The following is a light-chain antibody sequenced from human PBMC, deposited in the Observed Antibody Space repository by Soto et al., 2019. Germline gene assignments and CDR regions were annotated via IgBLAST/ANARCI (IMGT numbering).Light chain of an antibody. CDR1: QSISSY. Sequence: DIQMTQSPSSLSASVGDRVTITCRASQSISSYLNWYQQKPGKAPKLLIYAASTLKSGVPSRFSGSGSGTDFALTISSLQPEDFATYYCQQANSFPRTFGPGTKVDIK. CDR3: QQANSFPRT. J-gene: IGKJ3*01. V-gene: IGKV1-39*01. CDR2: AAS.